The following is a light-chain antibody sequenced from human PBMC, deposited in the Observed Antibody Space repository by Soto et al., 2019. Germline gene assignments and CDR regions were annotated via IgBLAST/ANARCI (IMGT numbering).Light chain of an antibody. V-gene: IGKV1-5*03. CDR1: QPISNW. CDR2: KAS. J-gene: IGKJ4*01. CDR3: QQYSTYPLT. Sequence: DIQMTQSPSTLSASVGDRGTITCRASQPISNWLAWYQQKPGKAPKLLMYKASTLESGVPSRFSGSGFGTEFTLTISSLQPDDFATYYCQQYSTYPLTFGGGTKEEIK.